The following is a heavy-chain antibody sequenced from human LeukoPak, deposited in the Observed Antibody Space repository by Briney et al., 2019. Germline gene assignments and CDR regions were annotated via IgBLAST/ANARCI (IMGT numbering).Heavy chain of an antibody. CDR3: ARDLGTLTTMFDP. CDR1: GFTFSTCW. J-gene: IGHJ5*02. Sequence: GGSLRLSCAASGFTFSTCWMHWVRQAPRKGLVWVSRIYSDGSSTGYADSVKGRFTISRDNAKNTLYLQMNSLRAEDTAVYYCARDLGTLTTMFDPWGQGTLVTVSS. D-gene: IGHD4-4*01. V-gene: IGHV3-74*01. CDR2: IYSDGSST.